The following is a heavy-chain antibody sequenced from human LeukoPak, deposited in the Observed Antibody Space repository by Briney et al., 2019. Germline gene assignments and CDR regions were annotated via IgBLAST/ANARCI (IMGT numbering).Heavy chain of an antibody. V-gene: IGHV5-51*01. CDR3: ATHLTTVSPRTTYYYYMDV. CDR1: GYSFTSYW. Sequence: GESLKISCKGSGYSFTSYWIGWVRQMPGKGLEWMGIIYPGDSDTRYSPSFQGQVTISADKSISTAYLQWSSLKASDTAMYYCATHLTTVSPRTTYYYYMDVWGKGTTVTVSS. J-gene: IGHJ6*03. D-gene: IGHD4-17*01. CDR2: IYPGDSDT.